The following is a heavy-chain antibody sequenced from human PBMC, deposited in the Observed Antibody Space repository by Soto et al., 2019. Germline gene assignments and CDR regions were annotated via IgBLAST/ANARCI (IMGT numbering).Heavy chain of an antibody. V-gene: IGHV3-7*01. J-gene: IGHJ6*03. Sequence: GGSLRLSCAASRFTFSSYWMSWVRQAPGKGLEWVANIKQDGSEKYYVDSVKGRFTISRDNAKNSLYLQMNSLRSEDTAVYYCARAPLWFGELSPVYMDVWGKGTTVTVSS. CDR3: ARAPLWFGELSPVYMDV. CDR1: RFTFSSYW. D-gene: IGHD3-10*01. CDR2: IKQDGSEK.